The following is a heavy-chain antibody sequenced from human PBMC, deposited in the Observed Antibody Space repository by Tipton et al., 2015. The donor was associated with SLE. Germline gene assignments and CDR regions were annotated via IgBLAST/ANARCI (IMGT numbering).Heavy chain of an antibody. V-gene: IGHV3-7*01. J-gene: IGHJ4*02. CDR3: ARELPGGANYFDY. CDR2: INQDESAK. D-gene: IGHD3-10*01. Sequence: SLRLSCAASGFTFSTYWMSWVRQAPGKGLEWVANINQDESAKYCVDSVKGRFTISRDNAEKSLYLQMNSLRGEDTAVYYCARELPGGANYFDYWGQGTLVTVSS. CDR1: GFTFSTYW.